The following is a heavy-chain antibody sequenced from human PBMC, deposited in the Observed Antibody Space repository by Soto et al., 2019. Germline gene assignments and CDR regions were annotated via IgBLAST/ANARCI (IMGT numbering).Heavy chain of an antibody. CDR2: IWYDGTNI. D-gene: IGHD4-4*01. CDR3: ARSRYDYSIYYFDY. CDR1: GFTFSSFG. V-gene: IGHV3-33*01. Sequence: QVQLVESGGGVVQPGGSLRLSCTASGFTFSSFGMHWVRQAPGKGLEWVAVIWYDGTNIHYADSVKGRFTISRDNSKSTLYLQMYSVSADDTAVYYCARSRYDYSIYYFDYSGQGTLVTVSS. J-gene: IGHJ4*02.